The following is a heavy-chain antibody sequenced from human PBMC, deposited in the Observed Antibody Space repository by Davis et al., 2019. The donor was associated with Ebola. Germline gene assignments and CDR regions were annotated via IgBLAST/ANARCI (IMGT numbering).Heavy chain of an antibody. CDR1: PYSVTSGTYY. D-gene: IGHD6-6*01. V-gene: IGHV4-61*01. J-gene: IGHJ4*02. Sequence: SETLSLTCTVPPYSVTSGTYYWSWIRQPPGKGLEWIGYVYHTGSANYNPSFKSRVTMTVDTSRSQFSLRLTSVTAADTATYYCAGLRLVSFFAYWGQGALVTVSS. CDR3: AGLRLVSFFAY. CDR2: VYHTGSA.